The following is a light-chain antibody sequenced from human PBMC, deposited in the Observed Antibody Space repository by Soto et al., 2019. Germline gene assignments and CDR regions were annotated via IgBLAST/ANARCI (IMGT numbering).Light chain of an antibody. V-gene: IGLV1-40*01. CDR3: QSYDSSLSGWV. CDR2: GNN. Sequence: QSVLTQPPSVSGAPGQGVTISCTGSSSNIGAGYDVHWYQQLPGAAPKLLIYGNNNRPSGVPDRFSGSKSGTSASLAITGLQAESEADYYCQSYDSSLSGWVFGGGTKLTVL. J-gene: IGLJ3*02. CDR1: SSNIGAGYD.